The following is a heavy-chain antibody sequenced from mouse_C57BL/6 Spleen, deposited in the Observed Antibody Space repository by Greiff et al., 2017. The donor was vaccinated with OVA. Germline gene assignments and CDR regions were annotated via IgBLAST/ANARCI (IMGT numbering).Heavy chain of an antibody. Sequence: QVQLKQSGAELARPGASVKLSCKASGYTFTSYGISWVKQRTGQGLEWIGEIYPRSGNTYYNEKFKGKATLTADKSSSTAYMELRSLTSEDSAVYFCAPYYGSSYYFDYWGQGTTLTVSS. J-gene: IGHJ2*01. CDR3: APYYGSSYYFDY. CDR2: IYPRSGNT. CDR1: GYTFTSYG. D-gene: IGHD1-1*01. V-gene: IGHV1-81*01.